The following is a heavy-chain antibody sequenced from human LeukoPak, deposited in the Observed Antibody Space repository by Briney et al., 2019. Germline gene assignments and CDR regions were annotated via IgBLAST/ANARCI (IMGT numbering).Heavy chain of an antibody. CDR1: GGSFSGYY. D-gene: IGHD1-7*01. Sequence: PSETLSLTCAVYGGSFSGYYWSWIRQPPGKGLEWIGEINHSGSTNYNPSLKSRVTISVDTSKNQFSLKLSSVTAADTAVYYCARMVNYRGDDYWGQGTLVTVSS. V-gene: IGHV4-34*01. J-gene: IGHJ4*02. CDR3: ARMVNYRGDDY. CDR2: INHSGST.